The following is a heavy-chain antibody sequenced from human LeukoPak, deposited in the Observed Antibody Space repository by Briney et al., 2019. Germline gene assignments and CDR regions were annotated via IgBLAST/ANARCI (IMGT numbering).Heavy chain of an antibody. CDR3: ARYSYDILTGYPKGWFDP. V-gene: IGHV4-59*01. CDR2: VYYIGST. Sequence: PSETLSLTCTVSGGSISSYYWGWIRQPPGKGLEGIGSVYYIGSTNYNPSLKSRVTISAVTTKNQFSLKLITLNAADTAVYYCARYSYDILTGYPKGWFDPWGQGTLVTVSS. J-gene: IGHJ5*02. D-gene: IGHD3-9*01. CDR1: GGSISSYY.